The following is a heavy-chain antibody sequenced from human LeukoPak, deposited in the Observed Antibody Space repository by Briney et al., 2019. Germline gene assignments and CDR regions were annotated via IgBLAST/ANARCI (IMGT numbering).Heavy chain of an antibody. V-gene: IGHV4-59*08. Sequence: SETLSLTCTVSGGSISSYYWSWIRQPPGKGLEWIGYIYYSGSTNYNPSLKSRVTISVDTSKNQFSLKLSSVTAADTAVYYCARRTETSGWYYFDYWGQGTLVTVSS. CDR2: IYYSGST. CDR1: GGSISSYY. J-gene: IGHJ4*02. CDR3: ARRTETSGWYYFDY. D-gene: IGHD6-19*01.